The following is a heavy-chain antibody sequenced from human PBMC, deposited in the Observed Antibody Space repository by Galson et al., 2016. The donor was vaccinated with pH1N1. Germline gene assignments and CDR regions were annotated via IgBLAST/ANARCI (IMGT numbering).Heavy chain of an antibody. D-gene: IGHD2-15*01. Sequence: SLRLSCAASGFIFTNYWMHWVRQAPGRGLVWVARVNNDGSSTNYADSVKGRFTLSSDNAKNTVFLEMSSLRAEDTGAYYCVRCRYCSGGSCYSPTAEYFQHWGRGTLLTVSS. J-gene: IGHJ1*01. CDR2: VNNDGSST. CDR1: GFIFTNYW. CDR3: VRCRYCSGGSCYSPTAEYFQH. V-gene: IGHV3-74*01.